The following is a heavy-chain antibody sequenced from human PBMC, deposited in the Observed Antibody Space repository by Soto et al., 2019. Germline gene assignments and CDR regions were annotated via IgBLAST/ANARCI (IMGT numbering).Heavy chain of an antibody. D-gene: IGHD6-19*01. CDR2: ISGSGGST. Sequence: EVQLLESGGGLVQPGGSLRLSCAASGFTFSSYAMSWVRQAPGKGLEWVSAISGSGGSTYYADSVKGRFTISRDKSKNTLYLQMNSLRAEDTAVYYGAKESVAGPEFDYWGQGTLVTVSS. CDR1: GFTFSSYA. V-gene: IGHV3-23*01. J-gene: IGHJ4*02. CDR3: AKESVAGPEFDY.